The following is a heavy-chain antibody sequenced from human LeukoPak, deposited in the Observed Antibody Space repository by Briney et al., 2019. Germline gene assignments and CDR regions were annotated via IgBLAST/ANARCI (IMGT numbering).Heavy chain of an antibody. Sequence: PGGSLRLSCAASGFTFDDYTMHWVRQAPGKGLEWVSLISWDGGSTYYADSVKGRFTISRDNSKNSLYLQMNSLRTEDTALYYCAKSGLRSAGYYYGMDVWGQGTTVTVSS. CDR1: GFTFDDYT. V-gene: IGHV3-43*01. J-gene: IGHJ6*02. CDR3: AKSGLRSAGYYYGMDV. CDR2: ISWDGGST. D-gene: IGHD5-12*01.